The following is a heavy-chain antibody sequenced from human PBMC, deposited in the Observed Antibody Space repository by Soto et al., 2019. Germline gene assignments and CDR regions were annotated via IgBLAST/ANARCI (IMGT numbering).Heavy chain of an antibody. D-gene: IGHD3-10*01. Sequence: EVQLLESGGGLVQPGGSLRLSCAASGFTFSSYAMSWVRQAPGKGLEWVSAISGSGGSTYYADSVKGRFTISRDNSKNPLYRQMNGLRAEDTAVYYCAPHLWFGELYYWGQGTLVTVSS. V-gene: IGHV3-23*01. CDR2: ISGSGGST. CDR1: GFTFSSYA. CDR3: APHLWFGELYY. J-gene: IGHJ4*02.